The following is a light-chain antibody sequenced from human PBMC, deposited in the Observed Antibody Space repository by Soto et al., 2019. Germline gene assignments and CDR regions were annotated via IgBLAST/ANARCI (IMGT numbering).Light chain of an antibody. CDR3: QQSYSTPQVT. J-gene: IGKJ5*01. Sequence: DIQMTQSPSSLSASVGDRVTITCRASQSISSYLNWYQQKPGKAPKLLIYAASSLQSGVPSRFSSSGSGTDFTLTISSLQPEDFATYYCQQSYSTPQVTFGQGTRLE. CDR1: QSISSY. V-gene: IGKV1-39*01. CDR2: AAS.